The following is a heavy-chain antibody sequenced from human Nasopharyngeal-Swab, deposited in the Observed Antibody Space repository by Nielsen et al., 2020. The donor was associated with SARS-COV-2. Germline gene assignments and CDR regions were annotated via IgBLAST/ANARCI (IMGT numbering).Heavy chain of an antibody. D-gene: IGHD3-22*01. CDR1: GFTFSSYA. CDR3: ARFNYYDSSGHDAFDI. Sequence: GGFLRLSCAASGFTFSSYAMHWVRQAPGKGLEWVAVISYDGSNKYYADSVKGRFTISRDNSKNTLYLQMNSLRAEDTAVYYCARFNYYDSSGHDAFDIWGQGTMVTVSS. CDR2: ISYDGSNK. V-gene: IGHV3-30-3*01. J-gene: IGHJ3*02.